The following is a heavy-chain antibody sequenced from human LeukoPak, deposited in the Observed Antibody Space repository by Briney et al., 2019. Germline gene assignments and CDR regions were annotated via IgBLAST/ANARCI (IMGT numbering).Heavy chain of an antibody. CDR1: GFTVSSNY. J-gene: IGHJ3*02. CDR2: ISSSSSYI. Sequence: PGGSLRLSCAVSGFTVSSNYMSWVRQAPGKGLEWVSSISSSSSYIYYADSVKGRFTISRDNAKNSLYLQMNSLRAEDTAVYYCARERSYDSSAPDAFDIWGQGTMVTVSS. D-gene: IGHD3-22*01. V-gene: IGHV3-21*01. CDR3: ARERSYDSSAPDAFDI.